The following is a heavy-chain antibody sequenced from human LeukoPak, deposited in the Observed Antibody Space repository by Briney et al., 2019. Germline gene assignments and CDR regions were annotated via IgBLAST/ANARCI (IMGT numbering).Heavy chain of an antibody. D-gene: IGHD2-15*01. CDR2: IYHSGST. CDR1: GGSISSGGYS. Sequence: PSQTLSLTCAVSGGSISSGGYSWSWIRQPPGKGLEWIGYIYHSGSTYYNPSLKSRVTISVDRSKNQFSMKLSSVTAADTAVYYCAREKRYCSGGSCYSDDWFDPWGQGTLVTVSS. J-gene: IGHJ5*02. V-gene: IGHV4-30-2*01. CDR3: AREKRYCSGGSCYSDDWFDP.